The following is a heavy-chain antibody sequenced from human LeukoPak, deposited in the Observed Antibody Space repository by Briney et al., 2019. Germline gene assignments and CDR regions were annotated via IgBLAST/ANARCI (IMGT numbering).Heavy chain of an antibody. CDR1: GGSISSSSYY. CDR2: IYYSGRT. D-gene: IGHD6-13*01. J-gene: IGHJ4*02. Sequence: PSETLSLTSTVSGGSISSSSYYWGWIRQPPGKGLEWIGSIYYSGRTYYNPSLKRRVTISVDTSKNQFSLKLSSVTAADTAVYYCARVRAAAGPSDYWGQGTLVTVSS. V-gene: IGHV4-39*01. CDR3: ARVRAAAGPSDY.